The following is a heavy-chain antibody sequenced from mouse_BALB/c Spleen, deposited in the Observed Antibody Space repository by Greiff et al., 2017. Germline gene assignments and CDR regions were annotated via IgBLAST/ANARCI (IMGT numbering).Heavy chain of an antibody. CDR1: GYTFTSYW. J-gene: IGHJ2*01. D-gene: IGHD1-1*01. CDR3: ARSGTTVVFDY. Sequence: VQLQQPGAELVKPGASVKLSCKASGYTFTSYWMHWVKQRPGQGLEWIGEIHPSNGRTNCNEKFKSKATLTVDKSSSTAYMQLSSLTSADSAVNYCARSGTTVVFDYWGQGTTLTVSS. V-gene: IGHV1S81*02. CDR2: IHPSNGRT.